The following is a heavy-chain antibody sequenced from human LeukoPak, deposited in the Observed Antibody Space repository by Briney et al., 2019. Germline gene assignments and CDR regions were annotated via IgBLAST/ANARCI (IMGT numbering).Heavy chain of an antibody. V-gene: IGHV1-69*05. J-gene: IGHJ6*02. CDR2: IIPIFGTA. Sequence: GASVKVSCKASGGTFSSYAISWVRQAPGQGLEWMGGIIPIFGTANNAQKFQGRVTITTDESTSTACMELSSLRSDDTAVYYCARLYSSGWPLEPMDVWGQGTTVTVSS. CDR3: ARLYSSGWPLEPMDV. CDR1: GGTFSSYA. D-gene: IGHD6-19*01.